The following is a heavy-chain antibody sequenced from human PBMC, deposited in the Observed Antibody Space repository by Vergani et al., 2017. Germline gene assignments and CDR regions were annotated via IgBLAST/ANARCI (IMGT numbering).Heavy chain of an antibody. Sequence: EVQLLESGGGLVQPGGSLRLSCAASGFTFSSYAMSWVRQAPGKGLEWVSAISGSGGSTYYADSVKGRFTISRENSKNTLYLQMNSLRAEDTAVYYCAKPRTYDSSGYELDYWGQGTLVTVSS. CDR1: GFTFSSYA. CDR3: AKPRTYDSSGYELDY. J-gene: IGHJ4*02. V-gene: IGHV3-23*01. D-gene: IGHD3-22*01. CDR2: ISGSGGST.